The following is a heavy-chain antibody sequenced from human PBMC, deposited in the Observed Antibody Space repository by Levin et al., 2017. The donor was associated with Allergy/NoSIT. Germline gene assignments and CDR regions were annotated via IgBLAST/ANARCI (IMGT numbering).Heavy chain of an antibody. J-gene: IGHJ3*02. CDR1: GGSISSSSYY. V-gene: IGHV4-39*07. CDR2: IYYSGST. D-gene: IGHD3-22*01. CDR3: ARVPYYYDSSGAFDI. Sequence: SETLSLTCTVSGGSISSSSYYWGWIRQPPGKGLEWIGSIYYSGSTYYNPSLKSRVTISVDTSKNQFSLKLSSVTAADTAVYYCARVPYYYDSSGAFDIWGQGTMVTVSS.